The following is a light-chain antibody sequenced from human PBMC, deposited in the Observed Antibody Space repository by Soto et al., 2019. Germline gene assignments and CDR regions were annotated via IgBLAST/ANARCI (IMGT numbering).Light chain of an antibody. Sequence: QSALTQPASVSGPPGQSITISCTGTSSDVGTYNLVSWYQQHPGKAPKLMIYEDNKRPSGVSNRFSGSKSDNTASLTISGLQAEDEADYYCCSYAGSNTDVVFGGGTKVTVL. V-gene: IGLV2-23*01. CDR1: SSDVGTYNL. CDR3: CSYAGSNTDVV. J-gene: IGLJ2*01. CDR2: EDN.